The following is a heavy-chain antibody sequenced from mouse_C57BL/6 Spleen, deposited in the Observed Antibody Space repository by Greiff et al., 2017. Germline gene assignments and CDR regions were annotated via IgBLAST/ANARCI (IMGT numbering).Heavy chain of an antibody. J-gene: IGHJ4*01. CDR2: IYPSDSET. Sequence: QVQLQQPGAELVRPGSSVKLSCKASGYTFTSYWMDWVKQRPGQGLEWIGNIYPSDSETHYNQKFKDKATLTVDKSSSTAYMQLSSLTSEDSAVYYCASRLHYYAMDYWGQGTSVTVSS. CDR3: ASRLHYYAMDY. D-gene: IGHD1-2*01. CDR1: GYTFTSYW. V-gene: IGHV1-61*01.